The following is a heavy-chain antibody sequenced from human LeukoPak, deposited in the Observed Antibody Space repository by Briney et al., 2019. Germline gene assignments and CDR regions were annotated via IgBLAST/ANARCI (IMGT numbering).Heavy chain of an antibody. J-gene: IGHJ5*02. V-gene: IGHV5-51*01. Sequence: SGASLKISCKGSGSIFPNYWIGWVRQLPGKGLEWMGIIYPGDSHTRYSPSFQDQVTISVDKSISTAYLQWSSLKASDTAMYYCARGPYAYTSSATLGSYNWFDPWGQGSLVTVSS. D-gene: IGHD2-2*02. CDR2: IYPGDSHT. CDR3: ARGPYAYTSSATLGSYNWFDP. CDR1: GSIFPNYW.